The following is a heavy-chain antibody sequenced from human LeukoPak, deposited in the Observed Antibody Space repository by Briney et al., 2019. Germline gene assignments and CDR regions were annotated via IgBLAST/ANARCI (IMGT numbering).Heavy chain of an antibody. V-gene: IGHV1-18*01. D-gene: IGHD3-22*01. CDR2: ISAYNGNT. CDR1: GYTFTSYG. J-gene: IGHJ4*02. CDR3: ARAKDYYDSSGYYEYASFDY. Sequence: GASVKVSCKASGYTFTSYGISWVRQAPGQGLEWMGWISAYNGNTNYAQKLQGRVTMTTDTSTSRAYMELRSLRSDDTAVYYCARAKDYYDSSGYYEYASFDYWGQGTLVTVSS.